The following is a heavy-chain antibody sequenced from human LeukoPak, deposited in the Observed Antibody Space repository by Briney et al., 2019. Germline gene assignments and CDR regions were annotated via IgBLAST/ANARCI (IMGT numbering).Heavy chain of an antibody. V-gene: IGHV4-34*01. J-gene: IGHJ4*02. CDR3: ARSYAHDY. Sequence: GSLRLSCAASGFTFSSYAMSWVRQPPGKELEWIGEINHSGSTNYNPSLKSRVTISVDTSKNQFSLKLSSVTAADTAVYYCARSYAHDYWGQGTLVTVSS. CDR1: GFTFSSYA. CDR2: INHSGST. D-gene: IGHD2-2*01.